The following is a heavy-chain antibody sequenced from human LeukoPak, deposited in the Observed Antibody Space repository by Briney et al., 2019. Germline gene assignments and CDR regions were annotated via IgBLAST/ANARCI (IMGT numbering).Heavy chain of an antibody. CDR2: IKSKTDGGTT. V-gene: IGHV3-15*01. Sequence: KPGGSLRLPCAPWEFTINDAWMSWVRQAPGKGLEWVGRIKSKTDGGTTEYAAPVKRRFTISRDDSKNTLYLQMNSLKTEDPAMYYCSSWGSTPGVSSDDYWGQGTPVTVSS. CDR3: SSWGSTPGVSSDDY. CDR1: EFTINDAW. D-gene: IGHD6-6*01. J-gene: IGHJ4*02.